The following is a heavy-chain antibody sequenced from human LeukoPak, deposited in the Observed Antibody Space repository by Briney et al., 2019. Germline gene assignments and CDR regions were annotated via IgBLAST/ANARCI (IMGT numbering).Heavy chain of an antibody. CDR3: ARDEAGYNKIDL. D-gene: IGHD5-24*01. CDR2: INPNSGGT. Sequence: GASVKVSCRASGYTFTGYYIHWVRQAPGQGLEWMGRINPNSGGTNYAQKFQGRVTMTTDTSISTAYMEMSRLTSDDTAVYYCARDEAGYNKIDLWGQGTLVTVSS. J-gene: IGHJ5*02. V-gene: IGHV1-2*06. CDR1: GYTFTGYY.